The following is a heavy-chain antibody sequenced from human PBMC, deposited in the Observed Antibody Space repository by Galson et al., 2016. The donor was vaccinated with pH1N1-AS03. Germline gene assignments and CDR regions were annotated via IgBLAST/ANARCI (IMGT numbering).Heavy chain of an antibody. CDR2: IKQDGSES. V-gene: IGHV3-7*01. J-gene: IGHJ4*02. CDR1: GFTFTDFW. D-gene: IGHD6-19*01. CDR3: AKDGRGGWFFDS. Sequence: SLRLSCAASGFTFTDFWMCWVRLAPGKGLEWVASIKQDGSESYYVESVQGRFTISRDNAKNSLYLQMNSLRAEDTAVYYCAKDGRGGWFFDSWGQGTLVTVSS.